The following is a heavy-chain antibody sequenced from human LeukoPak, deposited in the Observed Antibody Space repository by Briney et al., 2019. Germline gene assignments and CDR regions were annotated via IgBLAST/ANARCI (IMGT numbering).Heavy chain of an antibody. Sequence: GGSLRLSCAASGFTFDDYAMHWVRQTPGKGLEWVSGISWNSGSIGYADSVKGRFTISRDSAKNSLYLQMNSLRAEDTAVYYCARVSFGDSVGYWGQGTLVTVSS. D-gene: IGHD3-10*01. V-gene: IGHV3-9*01. CDR3: ARVSFGDSVGY. CDR1: GFTFDDYA. J-gene: IGHJ4*02. CDR2: ISWNSGSI.